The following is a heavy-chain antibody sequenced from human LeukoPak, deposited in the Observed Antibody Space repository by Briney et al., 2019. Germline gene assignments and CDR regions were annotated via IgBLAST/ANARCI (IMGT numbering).Heavy chain of an antibody. V-gene: IGHV3-30*02. CDR3: ARGGSYLSAFDI. Sequence: GGSLRLSCAASGFTFSNYGMHWVRQAPGKGLEWVAFISYDEKNKYYADSVKGRFTISRDNSKKTLYVQMNSLRAEDTAVCYCARGGSYLSAFDIWGQGTMVTVSS. CDR2: ISYDEKNK. J-gene: IGHJ3*02. CDR1: GFTFSNYG. D-gene: IGHD1-26*01.